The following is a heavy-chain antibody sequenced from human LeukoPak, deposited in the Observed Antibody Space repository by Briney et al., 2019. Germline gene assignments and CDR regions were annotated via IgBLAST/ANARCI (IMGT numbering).Heavy chain of an antibody. CDR3: ANTEDYYGFFYGMDV. V-gene: IGHV3-53*01. J-gene: IGHJ6*02. D-gene: IGHD3-10*01. CDR2: IYSGGRT. Sequence: GGSLRLSCAASGFTVSSNYMTWVRQAPGKGLEWVSLIYSGGRTSYADSVKGRFTISRDNSKNTLYLQMNSLRAEDTAVYYCANTEDYYGFFYGMDVWGQGTTVTVSS. CDR1: GFTVSSNY.